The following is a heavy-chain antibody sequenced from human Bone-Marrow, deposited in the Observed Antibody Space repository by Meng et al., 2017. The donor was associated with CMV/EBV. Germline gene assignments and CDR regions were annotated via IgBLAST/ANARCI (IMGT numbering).Heavy chain of an antibody. D-gene: IGHD3-22*01. V-gene: IGHV3-23*01. Sequence: GESLKISCAASGFTFSSYAMSWVRQAPGKGLEWVSAISGSGGSTYYADSVKGRFTISRDNSKNTLYLQMNSLRAEDTAVYYCARQKGAYDSSGYYYPYDAFDIWGQGTMVTVSS. CDR2: ISGSGGST. CDR3: ARQKGAYDSSGYYYPYDAFDI. CDR1: GFTFSSYA. J-gene: IGHJ3*02.